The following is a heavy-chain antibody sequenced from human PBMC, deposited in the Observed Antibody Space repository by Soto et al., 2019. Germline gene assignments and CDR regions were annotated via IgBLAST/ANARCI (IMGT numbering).Heavy chain of an antibody. J-gene: IGHJ3*02. CDR2: ISSSGSTI. CDR3: ARETPSLYRVETWIGDAFDI. CDR1: GFTFSDYY. D-gene: IGHD3-3*01. Sequence: PGGSLRLSCAACGFTFSDYYMSWIRPAPGKGLEWVSYISSSGSTIYYADSVKGRFTISRDNAKNSLYLQMNSLRAEDTAVYYCARETPSLYRVETWIGDAFDIWGQGTMVTVSS. V-gene: IGHV3-11*01.